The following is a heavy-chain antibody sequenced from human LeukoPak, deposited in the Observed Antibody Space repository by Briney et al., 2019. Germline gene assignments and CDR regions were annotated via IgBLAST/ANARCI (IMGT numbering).Heavy chain of an antibody. CDR1: GYTFNRHG. D-gene: IGHD3-22*01. J-gene: IGHJ4*02. V-gene: IGHV1-18*01. CDR2: ISCYNGDT. CDR3: ARDPSNTSGYNAWFDS. Sequence: ASVKVSCKTSGYTFNRHGISWVRQAPGQRLEWMGWISCYNGDTHYAQNHRGRFTMTTDASTSTAYMELRSLRSDDTAVYYCARDPSNTSGYNAWFDSWGQGTLVTVSS.